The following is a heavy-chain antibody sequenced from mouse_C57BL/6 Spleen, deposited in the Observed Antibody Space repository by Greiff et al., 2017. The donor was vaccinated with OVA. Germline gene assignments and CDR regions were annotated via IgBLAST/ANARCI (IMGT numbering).Heavy chain of an antibody. V-gene: IGHV1-15*01. J-gene: IGHJ3*01. Sequence: QVHVKQSGAELVRPGASVTLSCKASGYTFTDYEMHWVKQTPVHGLEWIGAIDPETGGTAYNQKFKGKAILTADKSSSTAYMELRSLTSEDSAVYYCTRRDYDYPWFAYWGQGTLVTVSA. CDR1: GYTFTDYE. CDR2: IDPETGGT. D-gene: IGHD2-4*01. CDR3: TRRDYDYPWFAY.